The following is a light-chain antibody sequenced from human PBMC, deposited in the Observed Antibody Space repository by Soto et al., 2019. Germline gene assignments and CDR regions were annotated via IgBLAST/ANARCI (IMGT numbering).Light chain of an antibody. V-gene: IGKV1-5*03. J-gene: IGKJ1*01. CDR3: QQYNAYPWT. Sequence: DIQMTQSPSTLSASVGDRVTITCRASQTVSIWLAWYQQKPGKAPKFLIYKASILESGVLSRFSGSGSGTEFSLTISSLQPDAFETYYCQQYNAYPWTFSQGSKVDIK. CDR2: KAS. CDR1: QTVSIW.